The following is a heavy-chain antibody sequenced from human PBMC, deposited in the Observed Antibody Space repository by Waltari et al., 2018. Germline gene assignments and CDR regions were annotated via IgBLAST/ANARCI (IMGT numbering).Heavy chain of an antibody. CDR1: GGSISSYY. D-gene: IGHD2-2*01. CDR3: ARGKYQLLCGYYFDY. V-gene: IGHV4-59*01. Sequence: QVQLQESGPGLVKPSETLSLTCTVAGGSISSYYWSWIRQPPGKGLEWIGYIYYSGSTNYNPSLKSRVTISVDTSKNQFSLKLSSVTAADTAVYYCARGKYQLLCGYYFDYWGQGTLVTVSS. CDR2: IYYSGST. J-gene: IGHJ4*02.